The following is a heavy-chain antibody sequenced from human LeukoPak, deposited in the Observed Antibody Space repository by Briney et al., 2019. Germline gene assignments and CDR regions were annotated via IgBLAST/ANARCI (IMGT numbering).Heavy chain of an antibody. J-gene: IGHJ3*02. D-gene: IGHD3-3*01. CDR1: GYTFTSYG. V-gene: IGHV1-18*01. CDR3: ARDAGYDFWSGYADAFDI. CDR2: ISAYNGNT. Sequence: GASVKVSCKASGYTFTSYGISWVRQAPGQGREWMGWISAYNGNTNYAQKLQGRVTMTTDTSTSTAYMELRSLRSDDTAVYYCARDAGYDFWSGYADAFDIWGQGTMVTVSS.